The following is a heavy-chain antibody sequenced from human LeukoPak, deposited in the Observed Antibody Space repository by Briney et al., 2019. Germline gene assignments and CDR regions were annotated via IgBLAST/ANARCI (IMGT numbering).Heavy chain of an antibody. V-gene: IGHV3-23*01. CDR1: GFTFSSYA. CDR2: ISGSGGST. CDR3: AKEGGYSSNPLLDY. J-gene: IGHJ4*02. D-gene: IGHD6-13*01. Sequence: GGSLRLSCAASGFTFSSYAMSWVRQAPGKGLEWVSAISGSGGSTYYADSVKGRFSISRDNSKNTLYLQINSLRAEDTAVYYCAKEGGYSSNPLLDYWGQGTLVTVSS.